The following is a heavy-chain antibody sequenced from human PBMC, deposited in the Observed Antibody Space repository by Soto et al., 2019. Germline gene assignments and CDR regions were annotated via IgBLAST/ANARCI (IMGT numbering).Heavy chain of an antibody. J-gene: IGHJ4*02. CDR3: ASGYWNDVLLYFDY. Sequence: GASVKVSCKASGYTFTSYGISWVRQAPGQGLEWMGWISAYNGNTNYAQKLQGRVTMTTDTSTSTAYMELRSLRSDDTAVYYCASGYWNDVLLYFDYWGQGTLVTVSS. CDR1: GYTFTSYG. V-gene: IGHV1-18*01. CDR2: ISAYNGNT. D-gene: IGHD1-1*01.